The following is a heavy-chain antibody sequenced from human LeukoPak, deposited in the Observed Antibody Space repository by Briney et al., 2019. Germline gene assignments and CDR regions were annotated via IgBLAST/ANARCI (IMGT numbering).Heavy chain of an antibody. CDR3: ARDGYCSSGSCHPFDY. Sequence: GGSLRLSCAASGFIFSSYGMSWVRQAPGKGLEWISYISASGTLTHYADSVKGRFTISRDNAKNSLYLQMNSLRVEDTAVYYCARDGYCSSGSCHPFDYWGQGTLVTVSS. CDR1: GFIFSSYG. V-gene: IGHV3-48*01. D-gene: IGHD2-15*01. J-gene: IGHJ4*02. CDR2: ISASGTLT.